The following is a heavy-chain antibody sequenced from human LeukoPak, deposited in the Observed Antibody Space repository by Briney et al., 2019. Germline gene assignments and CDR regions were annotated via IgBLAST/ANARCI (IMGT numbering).Heavy chain of an antibody. CDR1: GFTFSSYW. CDR2: IKQDGSEK. Sequence: PGGSLRLSCAASGFTFSSYWMSWVRQAPGKGLEWVANIKQDGSEKYYVDSVKGRFTISRGNARNSVYLQMNSLRAEDTAVYYCARDSVGVLDYWGQGTLVAVSS. CDR3: ARDSVGVLDY. V-gene: IGHV3-7*01. J-gene: IGHJ4*02. D-gene: IGHD1-26*01.